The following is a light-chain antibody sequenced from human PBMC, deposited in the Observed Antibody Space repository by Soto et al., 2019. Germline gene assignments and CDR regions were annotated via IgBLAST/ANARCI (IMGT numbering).Light chain of an antibody. V-gene: IGKV1-39*01. CDR3: LQSYSTPQT. CDR2: AAS. Sequence: DVQMTPSPSSLSASVGDRVTITCRASQSISRYLNWYQQKPGKAPKLLIYAASSLQSGVPSRFSGSGSGTDFPLTISSLQPEDCATYYCLQSYSTPQTFGQGTKVEIK. J-gene: IGKJ1*01. CDR1: QSISRY.